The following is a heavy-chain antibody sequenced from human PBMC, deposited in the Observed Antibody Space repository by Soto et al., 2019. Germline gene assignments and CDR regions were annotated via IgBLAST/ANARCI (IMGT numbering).Heavy chain of an antibody. CDR3: ARDDTDIVLVPAAMEDYYYGMDV. J-gene: IGHJ6*02. D-gene: IGHD2-2*01. V-gene: IGHV3-33*01. CDR1: GFTFSSYG. CDR2: IWYDGSNK. Sequence: QVQLVESGGGVVQPGRSLRLSCAASGFTFSSYGMHWARQAPGKGLEWVAVIWYDGSNKYYADSVKGRFTISRDNSKNSLYLQMNSLRAEDAAVYYCARDDTDIVLVPAAMEDYYYGMDVWGQGTTVTVSS.